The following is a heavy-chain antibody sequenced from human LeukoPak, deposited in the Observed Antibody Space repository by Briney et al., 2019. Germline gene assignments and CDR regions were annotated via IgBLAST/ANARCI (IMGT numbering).Heavy chain of an antibody. J-gene: IGHJ4*02. CDR2: INPNSGGT. D-gene: IGHD3-16*02. CDR3: ARVSVLLGLGELSSSYYFDY. Sequence: GASVKVSCKASGYTFNGYYMHWVRQAPGQGLEWMGWINPNSGGTNYAQKFQGRVTMTRDTSISTAYMELSRLRSDDTAVYYCARVSVLLGLGELSSSYYFDYWGQGTLVTVSS. CDR1: GYTFNGYY. V-gene: IGHV1-2*02.